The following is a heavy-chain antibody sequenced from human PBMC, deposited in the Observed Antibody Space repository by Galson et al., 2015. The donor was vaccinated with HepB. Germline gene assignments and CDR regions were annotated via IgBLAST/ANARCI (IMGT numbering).Heavy chain of an antibody. Sequence: SLRLSCAASGFTFSSYAMSWVRQAPGKGLEWVSAISGSGGSTYYADSVKGRFTISRDNSKNTLYLQMSSLRAEDTAVYYCAKDGAIVATIGGFDYWGQGALVTVSS. J-gene: IGHJ4*02. D-gene: IGHD5-12*01. CDR2: ISGSGGST. V-gene: IGHV3-23*01. CDR1: GFTFSSYA. CDR3: AKDGAIVATIGGFDY.